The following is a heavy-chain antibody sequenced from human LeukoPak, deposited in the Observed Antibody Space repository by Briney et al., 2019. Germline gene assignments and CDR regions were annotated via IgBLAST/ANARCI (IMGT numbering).Heavy chain of an antibody. CDR2: ISYDGSNK. V-gene: IGHV3-30*18. J-gene: IGHJ2*01. D-gene: IGHD6-13*01. CDR1: GFTFSSYG. Sequence: GGSLRLSCAAAGFTFSSYGMHWVRQAPGKGLEWVAVISYDGSNKYYADSVKGRFTISRDNSKNTLDLQMNSLRADDTAVYYCAKGLPPSSTWAYWHFDLWGRGALVTVSS. CDR3: AKGLPPSSTWAYWHFDL.